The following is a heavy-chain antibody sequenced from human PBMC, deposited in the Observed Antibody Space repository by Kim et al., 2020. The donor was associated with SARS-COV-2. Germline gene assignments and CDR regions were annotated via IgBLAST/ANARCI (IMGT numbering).Heavy chain of an antibody. J-gene: IGHJ6*02. CDR2: ISSSSSYI. D-gene: IGHD6-19*01. CDR1: GFTFSSYS. CDR3: ARDVQWLVWDYYYYGMDV. Sequence: GGSLRLSCAASGFTFSSYSMNWVRQAPGKGLEWVSSISSSSSYIYYADSVKGRFTISRDNAKNSLYLQMNSLRAEDTAVYYCARDVQWLVWDYYYYGMDVWGQGTTVTVSS. V-gene: IGHV3-21*01.